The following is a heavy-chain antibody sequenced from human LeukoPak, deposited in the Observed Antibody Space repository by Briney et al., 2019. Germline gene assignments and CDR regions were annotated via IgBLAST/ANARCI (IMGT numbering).Heavy chain of an antibody. Sequence: ASVKVSCKASGYTFTSYYIHWVRQAPGQGLEWMGIINPSGGTTSYAQKFQGRVTMTTDTSTSTAYMELRSLRSDDTAVYYCARDYCSSTSCNAFNIWGQGTMVTVS. V-gene: IGHV1-46*01. D-gene: IGHD2-2*01. CDR1: GYTFTSYY. CDR2: INPSGGTT. J-gene: IGHJ3*02. CDR3: ARDYCSSTSCNAFNI.